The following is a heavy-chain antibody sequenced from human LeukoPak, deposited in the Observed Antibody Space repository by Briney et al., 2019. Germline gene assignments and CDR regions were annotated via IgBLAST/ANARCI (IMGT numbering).Heavy chain of an antibody. V-gene: IGHV3-30*04. J-gene: IGHJ4*02. CDR3: ARRRFDY. CDR1: GFTFSSYA. Sequence: GGSLRLSCAASGFTFSSYAMHWVRQAPGKGLEWVAVVSYDGSNKYYADSVKGRFTISRDNSKNTLYLQMNSLRAEDTAVYYCARRRFDYWGQGTLVTVSS. CDR2: VSYDGSNK.